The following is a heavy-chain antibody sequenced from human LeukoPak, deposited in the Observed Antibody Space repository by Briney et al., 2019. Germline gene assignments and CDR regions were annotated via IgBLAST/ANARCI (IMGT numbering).Heavy chain of an antibody. D-gene: IGHD3-22*01. CDR1: GFTFSSYW. V-gene: IGHV3-7*01. CDR3: ARAPDSSGYWDAFDI. J-gene: IGHJ3*02. Sequence: GGSLRLSCAASGFTFSSYWMSWVRQAPGKGLEWVANIKQDGSEKYYVDSVKGRVTISRDNAKNSLYLQMNSLRAEGTAVYYCARAPDSSGYWDAFDIWGQGTMVTVSS. CDR2: IKQDGSEK.